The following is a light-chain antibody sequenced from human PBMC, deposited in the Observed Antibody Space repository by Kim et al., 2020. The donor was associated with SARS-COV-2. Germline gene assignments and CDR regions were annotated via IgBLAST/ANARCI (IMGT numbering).Light chain of an antibody. V-gene: IGLV2-14*01. CDR1: STDVGTFNY. J-gene: IGLJ2*01. Sequence: QSITISCSGTSTDVGTFNYVSWYQQHPGKAPKVIIYEVSERPSGVSNRFSGSKSGDTASLTISGLQTEDEAEYYCSSFTTTSTLVFGGGTK. CDR2: EVS. CDR3: SSFTTTSTLV.